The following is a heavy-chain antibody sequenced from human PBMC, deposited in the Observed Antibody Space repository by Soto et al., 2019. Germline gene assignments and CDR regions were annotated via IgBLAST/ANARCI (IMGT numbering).Heavy chain of an antibody. Sequence: QVQLVQSGAEVKKPGASVKVSCKASGYTFTSYGISWVRQAPGQGLEWMGWISAYNGNTNYAQKLQGRVTMTTDTATSTAYMELRSLRSDDTAVYYCARFGPVVVVAAPATGFDYWGQGTLVTVSS. CDR2: ISAYNGNT. J-gene: IGHJ4*02. CDR3: ARFGPVVVVAAPATGFDY. D-gene: IGHD2-15*01. CDR1: GYTFTSYG. V-gene: IGHV1-18*01.